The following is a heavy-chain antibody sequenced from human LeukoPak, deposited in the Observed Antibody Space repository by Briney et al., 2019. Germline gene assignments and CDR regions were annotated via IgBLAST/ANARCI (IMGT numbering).Heavy chain of an antibody. CDR1: GFTFSSYS. D-gene: IGHD2-15*01. CDR2: ISSSSSYI. V-gene: IGHV3-21*01. Sequence: GGSLRLSCAASGFTFSSYSMNWVRQAPGKGLEWVSSISSSSSYIYYADSVKGRFTISRDNAKNSLYLQMNSLRAEDTAVYYCARTIEEYCSGGSCYHYYFGYWGQGTLVTVSS. CDR3: ARTIEEYCSGGSCYHYYFGY. J-gene: IGHJ4*02.